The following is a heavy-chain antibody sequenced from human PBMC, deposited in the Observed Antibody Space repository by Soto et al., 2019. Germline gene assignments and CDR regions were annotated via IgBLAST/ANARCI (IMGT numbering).Heavy chain of an antibody. Sequence: SETLSLTCTVSGDSISSDGYHWSWIRQSPGKGLEWIGYIYNGGRTFYRPSLESRINMSLDATKNSYSLRLTSVTAADTAVYYCARAPVGMDSINFFDHWGQGMLVTVSS. CDR1: GDSISSDGYH. CDR2: IYNGGRT. CDR3: ARAPVGMDSINFFDH. V-gene: IGHV4-30-4*01. J-gene: IGHJ4*02. D-gene: IGHD2-8*01.